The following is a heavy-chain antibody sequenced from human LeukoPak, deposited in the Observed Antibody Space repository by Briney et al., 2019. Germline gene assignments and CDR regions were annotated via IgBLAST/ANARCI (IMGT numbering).Heavy chain of an antibody. CDR1: GGSFSGYY. J-gene: IGHJ4*02. CDR3: ARGLGLHYYGSGSSHRPLDY. Sequence: SETLSLTRAVYGGSFSGYYWSWIRQPPGKGLEWIGEINHSGSTYYNPSLKSRVTISVDTSKNQFSLKLSSVTAADTAVYYCARGLGLHYYGSGSSHRPLDYWGQGTLVTVSS. V-gene: IGHV4-34*01. CDR2: INHSGST. D-gene: IGHD3-10*01.